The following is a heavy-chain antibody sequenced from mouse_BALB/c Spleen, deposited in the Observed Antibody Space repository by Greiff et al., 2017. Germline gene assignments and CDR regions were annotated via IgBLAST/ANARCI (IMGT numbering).Heavy chain of an antibody. V-gene: IGHV5-15*02. Sequence: QVESGGGLVQPGGSRKLSCAASGFTFSDYGMAWVRQAPGKGPEWVAFISNLAYSIYYADTVTGRFTISRENAKNTLYLEMSSLRSEDAAMYYCARGITTAGAWFAYWGQGTLVTVSA. CDR3: ARGITTAGAWFAY. D-gene: IGHD1-2*01. CDR1: GFTFSDYG. J-gene: IGHJ3*01. CDR2: ISNLAYSI.